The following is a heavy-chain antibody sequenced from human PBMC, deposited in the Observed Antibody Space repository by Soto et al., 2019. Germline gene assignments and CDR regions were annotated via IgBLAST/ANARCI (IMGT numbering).Heavy chain of an antibody. CDR1: GFSLSSRGVG. CDR3: AHYYDSSGKWGFDY. Sequence: QTTLKESGPTLVRPTQTLTLTCTFSGFSLSSRGVGVGWIRQPPGKALEWLALSYWNDNPKYSQSLKSRITVIKDTYREPVVLTMTNMDPVDTATYFCAHYYDSSGKWGFDYWGQGTLITVSS. V-gene: IGHV2-5*01. CDR2: SYWNDNP. J-gene: IGHJ4*02. D-gene: IGHD3-22*01.